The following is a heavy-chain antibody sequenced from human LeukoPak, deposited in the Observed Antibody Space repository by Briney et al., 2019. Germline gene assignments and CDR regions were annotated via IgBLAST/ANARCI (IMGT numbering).Heavy chain of an antibody. CDR1: GYTLTELS. V-gene: IGHV1-2*06. CDR2: INPNSGGT. CDR3: ARGDPTYGDYIYYYYGMDV. Sequence: GASVKVSCKVSGYTLTELSMHWVRQAPGQGLEWMGRINPNSGGTNYAQKFQGRVTMTRDTSISTAYVELSRLRSDDTAVYYCARGDPTYGDYIYYYYGMDVWGQGTTVTVSS. J-gene: IGHJ6*02. D-gene: IGHD4-17*01.